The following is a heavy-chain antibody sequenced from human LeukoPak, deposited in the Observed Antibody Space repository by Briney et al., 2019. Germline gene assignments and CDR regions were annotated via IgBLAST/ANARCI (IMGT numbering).Heavy chain of an antibody. J-gene: IGHJ3*02. Sequence: SETLSLTCTVYGRSISSYYWSWIRQPPEKGLEWIGYIYYSGSTNYNPSLKSRVTISVDTSKNQFSLKLSSVTAADTAVDYCARVSSGWYDAFDIWGQGTMVTVSS. CDR2: IYYSGST. D-gene: IGHD6-19*01. CDR1: GRSISSYY. V-gene: IGHV4-59*01. CDR3: ARVSSGWYDAFDI.